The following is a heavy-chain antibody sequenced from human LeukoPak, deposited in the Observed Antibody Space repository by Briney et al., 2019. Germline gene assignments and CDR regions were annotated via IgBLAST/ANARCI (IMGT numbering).Heavy chain of an antibody. J-gene: IGHJ4*02. D-gene: IGHD4-17*01. Sequence: PSQTLSLTCTVSGGSINSGGYYWSWIRQHPGKGLEWIGYIYYSGSTYYNPSLKSRVTISVDTSKNQFSLKLSSVTAADTAVYYCARAALTTAYVDYWGQGTLVTVSS. CDR3: ARAALTTAYVDY. CDR1: GGSINSGGYY. CDR2: IYYSGST. V-gene: IGHV4-31*03.